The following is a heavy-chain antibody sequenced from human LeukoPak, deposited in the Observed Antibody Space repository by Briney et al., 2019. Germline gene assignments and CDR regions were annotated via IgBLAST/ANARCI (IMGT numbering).Heavy chain of an antibody. CDR3: ARGGGGGTYYYFGMDV. J-gene: IGHJ6*02. Sequence: ASVKVSCKASGYTFTSYDISWVRQAPGQGLEWMGWISTYNGNTNYAQNLQGRVTMTSDTSTSTAYMELRSLRSDDTAVYYCARGGGGGTYYYFGMDVWGQGTTVTVSS. D-gene: IGHD2-21*01. CDR1: GYTFTSYD. V-gene: IGHV1-18*01. CDR2: ISTYNGNT.